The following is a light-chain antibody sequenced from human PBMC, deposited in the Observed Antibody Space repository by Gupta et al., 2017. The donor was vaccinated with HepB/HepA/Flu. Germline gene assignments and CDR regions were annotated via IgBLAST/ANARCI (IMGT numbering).Light chain of an antibody. CDR3: QEVSGSSWT. J-gene: IGKJ1*01. CDR2: RAS. V-gene: IGKV1-5*03. Sequence: DIQMPQSPSTLSASVGDRVTITCRASQSISDWLAWYQQKPGKAPNLLIYRASTLESGVPSRFSGSGSGTEFTLTISSLQPDDFATYYCQEVSGSSWTFGQGTKVEIK. CDR1: QSISDW.